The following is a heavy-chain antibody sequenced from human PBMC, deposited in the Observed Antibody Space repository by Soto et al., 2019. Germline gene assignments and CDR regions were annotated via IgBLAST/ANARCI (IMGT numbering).Heavy chain of an antibody. V-gene: IGHV3-30*18. Sequence: GESLKISCAASGFTFNRYGMHWVRQAPGKGLEWVAVVSYDGTNKYYGDSVKGRFTISRDNSKKTVYLQMDNLGSEDTAVYYCAKVGPEVVPAAIDNWGQGTLVTVSS. CDR2: VSYDGTNK. J-gene: IGHJ4*02. CDR3: AKVGPEVVPAAIDN. CDR1: GFTFNRYG. D-gene: IGHD2-2*01.